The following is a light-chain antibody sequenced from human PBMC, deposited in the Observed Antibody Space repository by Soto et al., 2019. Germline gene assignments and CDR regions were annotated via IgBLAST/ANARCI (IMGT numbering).Light chain of an antibody. CDR2: GAS. Sequence: EIVLTQSPVTLSLSPGERATLSCRASQSLSSNYLAWYQQRPGQSPRLLVYGASSRATGIPDRFSGSGFGTDFALTISRLEPEDSAVYYCHQYDNAPFTFGPGTRVGIK. V-gene: IGKV3-20*01. J-gene: IGKJ3*01. CDR1: QSLSSNY. CDR3: HQYDNAPFT.